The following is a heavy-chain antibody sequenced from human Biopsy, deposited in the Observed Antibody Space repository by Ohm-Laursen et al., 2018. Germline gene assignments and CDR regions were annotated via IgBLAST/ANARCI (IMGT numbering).Heavy chain of an antibody. CDR3: TRATNSTGWPYYYFYGMDI. V-gene: IGHV4-59*07. J-gene: IGHJ6*02. CDR1: GGSISSDW. CDR2: VYYSGTT. D-gene: IGHD2/OR15-2a*01. Sequence: SDTLSLTCPVSGGSISSDWWSWIRQTPGKGLEWTGYVYYSGTTTYNPSLRSRVTISVDTSMNQISLRLQSVTAADTAIYYCTRATNSTGWPYYYFYGMDIWGQGTTVTVSS.